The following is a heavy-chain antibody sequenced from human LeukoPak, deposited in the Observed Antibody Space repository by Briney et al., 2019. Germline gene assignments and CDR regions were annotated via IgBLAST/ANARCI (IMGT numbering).Heavy chain of an antibody. CDR1: GFTFSSYS. D-gene: IGHD3-3*02. CDR2: ISYDGSNK. J-gene: IGHJ4*02. CDR3: ARDLASEEDY. V-gene: IGHV3-30-3*01. Sequence: GGSLRLSCAASGFTFSSYSMHWVRQAPGKGLEWVAVISYDGSNKYYADSVKGRFTISRDNSKNTLYLQMNSLRAEDTAVYYCARDLASEEDYWGERTLVTVCS.